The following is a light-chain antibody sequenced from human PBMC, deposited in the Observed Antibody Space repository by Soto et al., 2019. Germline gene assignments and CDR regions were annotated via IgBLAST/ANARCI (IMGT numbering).Light chain of an antibody. CDR1: QDIRND. CDR2: GAS. Sequence: DIKMTQSPSSLSASVGDRVTIICRASQDIRNDLGWSQQKPGKAPKRLIYGASSLLSGVPSRFSGSGSGTEFTLTISSLQAEDFATYYCLRYNTYPWTFGQGNKMEIK. CDR3: LRYNTYPWT. V-gene: IGKV1-17*01. J-gene: IGKJ1*01.